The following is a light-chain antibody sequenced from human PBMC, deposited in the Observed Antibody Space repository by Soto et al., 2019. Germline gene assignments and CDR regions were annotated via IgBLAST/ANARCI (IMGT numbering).Light chain of an antibody. CDR1: QSISSY. CDR3: QQSYSGPLT. Sequence: DIQMTQSPSSLSASVGDRVTITCRASQSISSYLNWYQQKPGKAPKVLIYAASSLQSGVPSRFSGIGSGTDFTLSISSLQPEDFATYYCQQSYSGPLTFGGGTKVKIK. J-gene: IGKJ4*01. V-gene: IGKV1-39*01. CDR2: AAS.